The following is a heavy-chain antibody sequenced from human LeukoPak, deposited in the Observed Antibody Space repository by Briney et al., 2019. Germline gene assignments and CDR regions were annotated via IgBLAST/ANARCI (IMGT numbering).Heavy chain of an antibody. D-gene: IGHD2-2*01. CDR3: ARDFLSRYCSSTSCASFDP. CDR1: DGSISSGSYY. CDR2: IYTSGST. J-gene: IGHJ5*02. V-gene: IGHV4-61*02. Sequence: SQTLSLTCIVSDGSISSGSYYWSWIRQPAGKGLEWIGRIYTSGSTNYNPSLKSRVTMSVDTPKDQFSLKLSSVTAADTAVYYCARDFLSRYCSSTSCASFDPWGQGTLVTVSS.